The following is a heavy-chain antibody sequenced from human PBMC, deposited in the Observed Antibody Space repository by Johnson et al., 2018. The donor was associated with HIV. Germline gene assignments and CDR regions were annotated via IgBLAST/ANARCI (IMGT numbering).Heavy chain of an antibody. J-gene: IGHJ3*02. D-gene: IGHD1-7*01. CDR1: VFTFSSYA. CDR3: ARAGQLPEDAFDI. V-gene: IGHV3-23*04. Sequence: EVQLVESGGGLVQPGGSLRLSCAASVFTFSSYALTWVRQAPGKGLEWVSSISGSGGSTFYADSVKGRFTISRYNSKNTLYLQMNSLRTEDTAVYYCARAGQLPEDAFDIWGQGTMVTVSS. CDR2: ISGSGGST.